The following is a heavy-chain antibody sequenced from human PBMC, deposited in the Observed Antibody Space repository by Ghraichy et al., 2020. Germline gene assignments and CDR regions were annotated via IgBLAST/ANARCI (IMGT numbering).Heavy chain of an antibody. CDR1: GYTFTSYG. CDR3: ARDKWGSGSQNDPGTAEYFQH. CDR2: ISAYNGNT. J-gene: IGHJ1*01. D-gene: IGHD1-26*01. Sequence: ASVKVSCKASGYTFTSYGISWVRQAPGQGLEWMGWISAYNGNTNYAQKLQGRVTMTTDTSTRTAYMELRSLRSDDTAVYYCARDKWGSGSQNDPGTAEYFQHWGQGTLVTVSS. V-gene: IGHV1-18*04.